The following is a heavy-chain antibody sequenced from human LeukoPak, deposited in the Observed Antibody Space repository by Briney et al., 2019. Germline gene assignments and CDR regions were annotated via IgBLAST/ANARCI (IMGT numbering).Heavy chain of an antibody. Sequence: SETLSLTCTVSGGSMSSYYWSWIRQPPGKGLEWIAYIYYSGSTSYNPSLKSRVAILVDTSNNQFSLKLSSVTAADTAVYYCARHVGGGSSTGFDFWGQGTLVTVSS. J-gene: IGHJ4*02. CDR3: ARHVGGGSSTGFDF. V-gene: IGHV4-59*08. D-gene: IGHD2-2*01. CDR2: IYYSGST. CDR1: GGSMSSYY.